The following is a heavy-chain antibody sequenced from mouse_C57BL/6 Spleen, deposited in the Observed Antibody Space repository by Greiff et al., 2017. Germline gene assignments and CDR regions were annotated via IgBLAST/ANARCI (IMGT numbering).Heavy chain of an antibody. D-gene: IGHD2-4*01. CDR1: GFTFSSYG. Sequence: EVQLVESGGDLVKPGGSLKLSCAASGFTFSSYGMSWVRQTPDKRLEWVATISSGGSYTYYPDSVKGRFTISRDNAKNTRYLQMSSLKSEDTAMYYCARLGDYDWFAYWGQGTLVTVSA. CDR3: ARLGDYDWFAY. CDR2: ISSGGSYT. J-gene: IGHJ3*01. V-gene: IGHV5-6*01.